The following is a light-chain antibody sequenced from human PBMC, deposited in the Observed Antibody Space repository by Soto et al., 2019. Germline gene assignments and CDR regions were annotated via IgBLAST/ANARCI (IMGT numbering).Light chain of an antibody. CDR1: RSVTSNY. V-gene: IGKV3-20*01. CDR3: QQYASSPFT. Sequence: EIVLTQSPGTLSLSPGERATISCRASRSVTSNYLGWYQQKPGQAPRLLIYGASSRATGIPDRFRGSGSGTDFTLPVSRLEPEDFALYYCQQYASSPFTFGHGTKLEI. J-gene: IGKJ2*01. CDR2: GAS.